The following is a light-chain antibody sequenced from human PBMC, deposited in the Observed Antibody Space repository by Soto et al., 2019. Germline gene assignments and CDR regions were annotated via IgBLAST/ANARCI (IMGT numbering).Light chain of an antibody. J-gene: IGLJ1*01. CDR3: QSYDSSLSGYV. CDR2: GNS. V-gene: IGLV1-40*01. CDR1: SSNIGAGYD. Sequence: QSVLTQPPSVSGAPGQRVTISCTGSSSNIGAGYDVHWYQQLPGTAPKLLIYGNSNRPSGVPDRISGSKSGTSASLAITGRQAEDEADYYCQSYDSSLSGYVFGTGTKLTVL.